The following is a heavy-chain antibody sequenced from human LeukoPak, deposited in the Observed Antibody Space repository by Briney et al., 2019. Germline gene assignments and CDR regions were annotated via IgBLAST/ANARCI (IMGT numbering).Heavy chain of an antibody. CDR2: IIPIFGTA. Sequence: SVKVSCKASGYTFTSYGISWVRQAPGQGLEWMGGIIPIFGTANYAQKFQGRVTITTDESTSTAYMELGSLRSEDTAVYYCARDRYSGYDSNTGVGYYMDVWGKGTTVTVSS. D-gene: IGHD5-12*01. J-gene: IGHJ6*03. V-gene: IGHV1-69*05. CDR3: ARDRYSGYDSNTGVGYYMDV. CDR1: GYTFTSYG.